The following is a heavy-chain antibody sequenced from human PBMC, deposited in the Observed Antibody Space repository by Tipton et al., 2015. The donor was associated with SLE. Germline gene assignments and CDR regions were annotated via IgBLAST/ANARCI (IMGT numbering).Heavy chain of an antibody. J-gene: IGHJ4*02. D-gene: IGHD6-19*01. Sequence: SLRLSCAASGFTFSSYWMHWVRQAPGKGLVWVSRINSDGSSTSYADSVKGRFTISRDNAKNTLYLQMNSLRAEDTAVYYCARVSWEYSSGQEPYFDYRGQGTLVTVSS. CDR3: ARVSWEYSSGQEPYFDY. CDR2: INSDGSST. CDR1: GFTFSSYW. V-gene: IGHV3-74*01.